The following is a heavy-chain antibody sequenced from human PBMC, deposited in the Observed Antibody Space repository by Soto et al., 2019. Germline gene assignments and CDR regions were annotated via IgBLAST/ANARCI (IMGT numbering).Heavy chain of an antibody. J-gene: IGHJ4*02. CDR1: GFTFSAFA. D-gene: IGHD3-10*01. Sequence: QVQMVESGGGVAQPGRSLRLSCAVSGFTFSAFAMYWVRQAPGKGLEWVALISYDGGNEDYAESVRGRFTISRDNSKNTLYLDMNSLSAEDSAVYFCAKGVVREPAYFDYWGQGNLVTVSS. CDR2: ISYDGGNE. CDR3: AKGVVREPAYFDY. V-gene: IGHV3-30*18.